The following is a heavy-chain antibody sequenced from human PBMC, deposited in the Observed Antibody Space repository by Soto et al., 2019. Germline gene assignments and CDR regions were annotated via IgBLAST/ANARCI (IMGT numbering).Heavy chain of an antibody. J-gene: IGHJ4*02. CDR1: GFTVTEIY. CDR2: IYTGGST. V-gene: IGHV3-66*01. Sequence: PGGSLRLSCVASGFTVTEIYMNWVRQAPGKGLEWVSVIYTGGSTYYADSVKGRFTISRDNSKNTLYLQMSSLRAEDTAVYYCASLSGWYRAIDYWGQGTLVTSPQ. CDR3: ASLSGWYRAIDY. D-gene: IGHD6-19*01.